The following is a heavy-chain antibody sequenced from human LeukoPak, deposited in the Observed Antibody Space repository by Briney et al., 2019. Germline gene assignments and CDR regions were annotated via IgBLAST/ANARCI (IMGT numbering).Heavy chain of an antibody. CDR2: ISGDGGST. J-gene: IGHJ4*02. Sequence: PGGSLRLSCAASGFTFDDYAMHWVRQAPGKGLEWVSLISGDGGSTYYADSVKGRFTISRDNSKNSLYLQMNSLRTEDTALYYCAKDGWLGRQTYYDILTPPDYWGQGTLVTVSS. V-gene: IGHV3-43*02. CDR1: GFTFDDYA. D-gene: IGHD3-9*01. CDR3: AKDGWLGRQTYYDILTPPDY.